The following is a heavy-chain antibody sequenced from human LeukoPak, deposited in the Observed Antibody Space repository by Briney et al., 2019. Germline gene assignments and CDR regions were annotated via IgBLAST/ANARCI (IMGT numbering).Heavy chain of an antibody. CDR2: IYYSGST. Sequence: SETLSLTCTVSGGSISSYYWSWIRQPPGKGLEWIGYIYYSGSTNYNPSLKSRVTISVDTSKNQFSLKLSSVTAADTAVYYCARCRVVPAAIWFDPWGQGTLDTVSS. CDR3: ARCRVVPAAIWFDP. V-gene: IGHV4-59*01. D-gene: IGHD2-2*01. J-gene: IGHJ5*02. CDR1: GGSISSYY.